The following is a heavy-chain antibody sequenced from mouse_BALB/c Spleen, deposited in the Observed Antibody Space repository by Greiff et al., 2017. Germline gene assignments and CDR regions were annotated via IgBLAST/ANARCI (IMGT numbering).Heavy chain of an antibody. CDR1: GYSITSDYV. J-gene: IGHJ4*01. CDR3: ARKEGKEAMDY. D-gene: IGHD1-3*01. Sequence: DVQLQESGPGLVKPSQSLSLTCTVTGYSITSDYVWNWIRQFPGNKLEWMGYISYSGSTIYNPSLKSRISITRDTSKNQFFLQLNSVTTEDTATYYCARKEGKEAMDYGGQGTSVTVSS. V-gene: IGHV3-2*02. CDR2: ISYSGST.